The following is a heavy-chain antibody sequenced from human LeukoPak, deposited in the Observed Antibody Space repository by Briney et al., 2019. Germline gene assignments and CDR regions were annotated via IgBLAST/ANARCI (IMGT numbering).Heavy chain of an antibody. CDR3: ARHGSYYYDSSGYWAPNFDY. D-gene: IGHD3-22*01. CDR2: IYYSGST. V-gene: IGHV4-39*01. Sequence: KPSETLSLPCTVSGGSISSSSYYWGWIRQPPGKGLEGIGSIYYSGSTYYNPSLKSRVTISVDTSKNQFSLKLSSVTAADTAVYYCARHGSYYYDSSGYWAPNFDYWGQGTLVTVSS. CDR1: GGSISSSSYY. J-gene: IGHJ4*02.